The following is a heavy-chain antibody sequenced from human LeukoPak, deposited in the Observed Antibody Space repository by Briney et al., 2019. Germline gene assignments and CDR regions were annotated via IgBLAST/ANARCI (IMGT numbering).Heavy chain of an antibody. V-gene: IGHV1-69*06. Sequence: SVKVPCKASGYTFTSYGISWVRQAPGQGLEWMGGIIPIFGTANYAQKFQGRVTITADKSTSTAYMELSSLRSEDTAVYYCARARTNYYYYYYMDVWGKGTTVTVSS. CDR1: GYTFTSYG. CDR3: ARARTNYYYYYYMDV. J-gene: IGHJ6*03. CDR2: IIPIFGTA.